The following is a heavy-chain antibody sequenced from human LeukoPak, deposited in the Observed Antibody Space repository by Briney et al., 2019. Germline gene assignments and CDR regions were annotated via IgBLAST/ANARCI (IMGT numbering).Heavy chain of an antibody. D-gene: IGHD3-10*01. CDR3: ARTLDGFGSGSYYISLGVSFDP. CDR2: INTNTGNP. J-gene: IGHJ5*02. Sequence: GASVKVSCKASGYTFTSYAMNWVRQAPGQGLEWMGWINTNTGNPTYAQGFTGRFVFSLDTSVSTAYLQISSLKAEDTAVYYCARTLDGFGSGSYYISLGVSFDPWGQGTLVTVSS. CDR1: GYTFTSYA. V-gene: IGHV7-4-1*02.